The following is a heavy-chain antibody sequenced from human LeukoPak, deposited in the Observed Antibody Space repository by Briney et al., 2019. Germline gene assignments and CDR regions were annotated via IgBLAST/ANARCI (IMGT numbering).Heavy chain of an antibody. CDR2: IYYSGTS. Sequence: MPSETLSLTCTVFGGSISSSSYYWGWIRQSPGKGLEWIGSIYYSGTSYNNPSLKSRVAMSVDTSKNQVSLKLSSVTAADTAVYYCARPLVTRYFDCSDREVGAFDVWGQGTMVTVSS. J-gene: IGHJ3*01. CDR1: GGSISSSSYY. CDR3: ARPLVTRYFDCSDREVGAFDV. V-gene: IGHV4-39*01. D-gene: IGHD3-9*01.